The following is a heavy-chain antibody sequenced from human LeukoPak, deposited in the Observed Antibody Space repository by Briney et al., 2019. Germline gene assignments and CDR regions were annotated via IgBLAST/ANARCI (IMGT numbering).Heavy chain of an antibody. CDR2: IYYSGST. Sequence: PSETLSLTCTVSGGSISSGDYYWSWIRQPPGKGLEWIGYIYYSGSTYYNPSLKSRVTISVDTSKNQFSLKLSPVTAAATAVDYCARYPIXVVPAAISFDYWGQGTLVTVSS. CDR3: ARYPIXVVPAAISFDY. D-gene: IGHD2-2*02. J-gene: IGHJ4*02. CDR1: GGSISSGDYY. V-gene: IGHV4-30-4*08.